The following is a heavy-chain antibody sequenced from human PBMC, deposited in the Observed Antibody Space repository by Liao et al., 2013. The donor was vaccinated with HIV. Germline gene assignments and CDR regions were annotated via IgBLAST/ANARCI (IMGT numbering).Heavy chain of an antibody. D-gene: IGHD6-13*01. CDR1: GGSVSSGRYY. Sequence: GGSVSSGRYYWSWIRQPAGKGLEWIGRIYTNGSTNYNPSLKSRVTISVDTSKNQFSLKLSSVTAADTAVYYCAREGIGYLDYWGQGSLVTVSS. CDR3: AREGIGYLDY. J-gene: IGHJ4*02. V-gene: IGHV4-61*02. CDR2: IYTNGST.